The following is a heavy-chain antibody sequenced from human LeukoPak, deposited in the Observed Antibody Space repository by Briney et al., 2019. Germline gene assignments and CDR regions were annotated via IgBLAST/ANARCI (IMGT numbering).Heavy chain of an antibody. J-gene: IGHJ5*02. V-gene: IGHV1-2*02. CDR3: ARGFPSSIVGATPGGGDRQNFDP. CDR2: INPNSGGT. Sequence: ASVKVSCKASGYTFTGYYMHWVRQAPGQGLEWMGWINPNSGGTNYAQKFQGRVTMTRDTSISTAYMELSRLRSDDTAVYYCARGFPSSIVGATPGGGDRQNFDPWGQGTLVTVSS. D-gene: IGHD1-26*01. CDR1: GYTFTGYY.